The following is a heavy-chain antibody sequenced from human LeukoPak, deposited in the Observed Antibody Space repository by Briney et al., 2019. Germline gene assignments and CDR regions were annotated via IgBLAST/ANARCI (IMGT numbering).Heavy chain of an antibody. CDR2: VSSSSSYI. D-gene: IGHD6-19*01. J-gene: IGHJ5*02. CDR3: ARDKQWLGNNWFDP. V-gene: IGHV3-21*01. Sequence: GGSLRLSCAASGFTSSSYSMNWVRQAPGKGLEWVSSVSSSSSYIYYADSVKGRFTISRDNAKNSLYLQMNSLRAEDTAVYYCARDKQWLGNNWFDPWGQGTLVTVSS. CDR1: GFTSSSYS.